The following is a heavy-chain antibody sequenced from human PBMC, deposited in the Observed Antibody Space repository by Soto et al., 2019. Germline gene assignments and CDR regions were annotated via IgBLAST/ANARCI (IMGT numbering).Heavy chain of an antibody. J-gene: IGHJ4*02. Sequence: QVQLQESGPGLVKPSETLSLTCNVSDGSISSYHWSWIRQPPGKGLEWIGYIYYSGSTNYNPSLKXXVXIXXDTSKSQSSLKMTSVTAADTAVYYCARGLGTSLDYWGQGTLVTVSS. V-gene: IGHV4-59*08. CDR3: ARGLGTSLDY. CDR1: DGSISSYH. CDR2: IYYSGST. D-gene: IGHD7-27*01.